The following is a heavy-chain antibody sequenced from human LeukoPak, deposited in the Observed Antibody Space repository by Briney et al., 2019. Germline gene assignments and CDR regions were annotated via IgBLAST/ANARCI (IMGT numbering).Heavy chain of an antibody. V-gene: IGHV3-48*03. J-gene: IGHJ4*02. CDR2: ITGSGGST. CDR3: ASSWGFRDGYNYFDY. D-gene: IGHD5-24*01. Sequence: SWFRQDPGKGLEWVSGITGSGGSTYYADSVKGRFTISRDNAKNSLYLQMNSLRAEDTAVYYCASSWGFRDGYNYFDYWGRGTLVTVSS.